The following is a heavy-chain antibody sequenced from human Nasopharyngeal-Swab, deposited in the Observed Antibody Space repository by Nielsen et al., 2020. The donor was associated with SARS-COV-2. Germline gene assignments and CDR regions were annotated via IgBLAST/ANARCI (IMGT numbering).Heavy chain of an antibody. CDR3: ARDFSEKGYYYYGMDV. CDR2: ISYDGSNK. CDR1: GFTFSSYA. D-gene: IGHD1-26*01. J-gene: IGHJ6*02. V-gene: IGHV3-30*04. Sequence: GESLKISCAASGFTFSSYAMHWVRQAPGKGLEWVAVISYDGSNKYYADSVKGRFTISRDNPKNTLYLQMNSLRAEDTAVYYCARDFSEKGYYYYGMDVWGQGTTVTVSS.